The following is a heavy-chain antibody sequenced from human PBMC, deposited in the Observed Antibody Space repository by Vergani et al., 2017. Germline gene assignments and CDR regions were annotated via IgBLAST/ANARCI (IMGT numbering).Heavy chain of an antibody. V-gene: IGHV1-46*01. CDR2: INPSGGST. CDR1: GYTFTSYY. J-gene: IGHJ6*03. Sequence: QVQLVQSGAEVKKPGASVKVSCKASGYTFTSYYMHWVRQAPGQGLEWMGIINPSGGSTSYAQKFQGRVTMTRDTSTSTVYMELSSLRSEDTAVYYCARGLRVRFFVGPAAPAHMDVWGKGTTVTVSS. CDR3: ARGLRVRFFVGPAAPAHMDV. D-gene: IGHD3-3*01.